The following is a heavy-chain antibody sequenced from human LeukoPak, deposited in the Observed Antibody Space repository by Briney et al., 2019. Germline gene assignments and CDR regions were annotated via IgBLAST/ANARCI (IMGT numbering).Heavy chain of an antibody. D-gene: IGHD3-16*01. Sequence: GGTLRLSCAVSGFTSSSHSMHWVRQPPGKGLEYVSAVSSNGGSTYYANLERRSFTISRDNSKNTLHIQMGSLTADDIAVYYCARVGSSIPFGDWGQGTLVTVAS. CDR2: VSSNGGST. CDR1: GFTSSSHS. V-gene: IGHV3-64*01. J-gene: IGHJ4*02. CDR3: ARVGSSIPFGD.